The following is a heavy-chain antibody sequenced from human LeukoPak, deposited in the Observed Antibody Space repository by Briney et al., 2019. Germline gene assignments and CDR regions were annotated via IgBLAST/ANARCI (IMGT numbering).Heavy chain of an antibody. CDR2: INPNSGGT. D-gene: IGHD3-22*01. J-gene: IGHJ4*02. Sequence: ASVKVSCKASGGTFSSYAISWVRQAPGQGLEWMGRINPNSGGTNYAQKFQGRVTMTRDTSISTAYMELSRLRSDDTAVYCCARRDYYDSSGYSDYWGQGTLVTVSS. V-gene: IGHV1-2*06. CDR1: GGTFSSYA. CDR3: ARRDYYDSSGYSDY.